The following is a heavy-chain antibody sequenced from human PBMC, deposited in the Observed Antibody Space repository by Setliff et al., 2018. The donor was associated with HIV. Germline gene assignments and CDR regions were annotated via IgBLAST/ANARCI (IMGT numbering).Heavy chain of an antibody. CDR2: IYHSGTI. D-gene: IGHD3-22*01. CDR1: GASISSTNW. Sequence: SETLSLTCAVSGASISSTNWWTWVRQSPGEGLEWIGEIYHSGTIYYNPSLKSRVTISLDKSNNQFSLNLRSVTAADTAAYYCASSRGFYALPSWGQGTLVTVSS. J-gene: IGHJ5*02. CDR3: ASSRGFYALPS. V-gene: IGHV4-4*02.